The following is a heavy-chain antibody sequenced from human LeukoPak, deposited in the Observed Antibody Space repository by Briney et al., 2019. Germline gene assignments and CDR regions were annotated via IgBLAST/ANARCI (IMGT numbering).Heavy chain of an antibody. V-gene: IGHV3-21*01. CDR1: GFTFSCYS. CDR2: ISSISSYI. J-gene: IGHJ3*02. Sequence: GWSLRHSCAASGFTFSCYSMNWVRQAPGKGLEGVSSISSISSYIYYADSVNGLFTISRDNAKNSLSLQMNRLRAEDTAVYYCARGNIAAAGTKVAFDIWGQGTMVTVSS. CDR3: ARGNIAAAGTKVAFDI. D-gene: IGHD6-13*01.